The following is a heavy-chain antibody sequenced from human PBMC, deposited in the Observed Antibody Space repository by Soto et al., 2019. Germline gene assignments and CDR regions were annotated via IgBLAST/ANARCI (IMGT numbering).Heavy chain of an antibody. CDR1: GFTFSSYG. V-gene: IGHV3-30*18. Sequence: GGSLRLSCAASGFTFSSYGMHWVRQAPGKGLEWVAVISYDGSNKYYADSVKGRFTISRDNSKNTLYLQMNSLRAEDTAVYYCAKDHEDIVVVVAPRGYYYYMDVWGKGTTVTVSS. D-gene: IGHD2-15*01. CDR2: ISYDGSNK. J-gene: IGHJ6*03. CDR3: AKDHEDIVVVVAPRGYYYYMDV.